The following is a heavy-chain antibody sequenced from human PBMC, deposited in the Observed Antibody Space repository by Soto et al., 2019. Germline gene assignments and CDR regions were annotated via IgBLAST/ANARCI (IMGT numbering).Heavy chain of an antibody. V-gene: IGHV3-23*01. CDR1: GFTFSSYA. Sequence: VQLLESGGGLVQPGGSLRLSCAASGFTFSSYAMSWVRQAPGKGLEWVSAISGSGGSTYYADSVKGRFTISRDNSKNTLYLQMNSLRAEDTAVYYCAKAGNYDSSGYYLDWFDPWGQGTLVTVSS. CDR2: ISGSGGST. J-gene: IGHJ5*02. CDR3: AKAGNYDSSGYYLDWFDP. D-gene: IGHD3-22*01.